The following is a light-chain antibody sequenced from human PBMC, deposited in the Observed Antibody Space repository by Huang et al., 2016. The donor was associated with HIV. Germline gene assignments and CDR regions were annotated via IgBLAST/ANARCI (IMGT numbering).Light chain of an antibody. CDR3: QQYYSTPWT. V-gene: IGKV4-1*01. J-gene: IGKJ1*01. CDR2: WGS. Sequence: DIVMTQSPDFLTMSLGERATINCKSSQSVLYSYNNNNYLAWYQQKPGQPPKLLIYWGSTREAGVPDRVSGSGSGTDFTLTIDSLQAEDVAVYYCQQYYSTPWTFGQGTKVEIK. CDR1: QSVLYSYNNNNY.